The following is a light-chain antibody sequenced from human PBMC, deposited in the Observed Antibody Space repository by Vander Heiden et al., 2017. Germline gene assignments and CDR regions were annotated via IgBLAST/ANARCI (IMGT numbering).Light chain of an antibody. CDR2: AAS. CDR3: QQCDSTPST. J-gene: IGKJ2*01. V-gene: IGKV1-39*01. CDR1: QSISSY. Sequence: DIQMTQSPSSLSASVGDRVTITCRASQSISSYLNWYQQKPGKAPKLLIYAASSLQSGVPSRFSYSGSGTDFTLTISRLQPEDIATYYCQQCDSTPSTFGQGTKMEIK.